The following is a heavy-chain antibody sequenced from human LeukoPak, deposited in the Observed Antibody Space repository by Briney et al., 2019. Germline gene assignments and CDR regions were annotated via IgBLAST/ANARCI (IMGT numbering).Heavy chain of an antibody. CDR1: GFSVSSNS. V-gene: IGHV3-11*01. CDR2: ISSSGSTI. CDR3: ARDRIVVVPAALWWFDP. D-gene: IGHD2-2*01. J-gene: IGHJ5*02. Sequence: GGSLRLSCTVSGFSVSSNSMSWIRQAPGKGLEWVSYISSSGSTIYYADAVKGRFTISRDNAKNSLYLQMNSLRAEDTAVYYCARDRIVVVPAALWWFDPWGQGTLVTVSS.